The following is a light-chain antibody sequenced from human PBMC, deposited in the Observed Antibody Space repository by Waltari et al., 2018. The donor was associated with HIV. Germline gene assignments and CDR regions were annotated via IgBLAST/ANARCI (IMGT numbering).Light chain of an antibody. CDR1: ASLLDTDGGNTY. J-gene: IGKJ5*01. Sequence: DIVTTQTPLSLPVTPGEPTSISCRSSASLLDTDGGNTYLDWYLQKPGQSPQLLIYLLSYRASGGRDRFSGSGSGSDFTLKISRVEAEDVGVYYCMQRIDFPITFGQGTRLEIK. CDR3: MQRIDFPIT. CDR2: LLS. V-gene: IGKV2-40*01.